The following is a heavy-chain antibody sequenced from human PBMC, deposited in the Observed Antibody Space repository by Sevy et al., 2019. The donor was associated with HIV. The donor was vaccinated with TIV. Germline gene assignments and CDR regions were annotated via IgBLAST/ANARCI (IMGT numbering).Heavy chain of an antibody. V-gene: IGHV3-30*14. CDR2: ISFDGSNE. D-gene: IGHD1-1*01. J-gene: IGHJ1*01. CDR1: GFTFNFFS. Sequence: GGSLRLSCAASGFTFNFFSMHWVRQAPGKGLEWVATISFDGSNEHYADSVKGRFTISRDNSKNSLFLQMNSLRADDSAVYYCALERLSSAVAEYFHNWGQSTLVTVSS. CDR3: ALERLSSAVAEYFHN.